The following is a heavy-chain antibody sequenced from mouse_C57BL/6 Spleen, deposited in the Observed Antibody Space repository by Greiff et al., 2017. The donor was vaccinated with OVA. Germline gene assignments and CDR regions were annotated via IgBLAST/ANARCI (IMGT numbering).Heavy chain of an antibody. D-gene: IGHD2-5*01. Sequence: QVQLQQPGTELVKPGASVKLSCKASGYTFTSYWMHWVKQRPGQGLEWIGNINPSNGGTNYNEKFKSKGTLTVDKSSSTAYMQLSSLTSEDSAVYYCARGGNSNAWFAYWGQGTLVTVSA. V-gene: IGHV1-53*01. CDR2: INPSNGGT. J-gene: IGHJ3*01. CDR1: GYTFTSYW. CDR3: ARGGNSNAWFAY.